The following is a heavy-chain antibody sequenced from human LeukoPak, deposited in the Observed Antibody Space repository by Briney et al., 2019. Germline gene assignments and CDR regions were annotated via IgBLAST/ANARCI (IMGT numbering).Heavy chain of an antibody. CDR2: ISAYNGNT. Sequence: SVKVSCKASGYTFTSYGISWVRQAPGQGLEWMGWISAYNGNTNYAQKLQGRVTMTTDTSTSTAYMELSSLRSEDTAVYYCARDRAYYYDSSGYDYWGQGTLVTVSS. CDR3: ARDRAYYYDSSGYDY. CDR1: GYTFTSYG. D-gene: IGHD3-22*01. J-gene: IGHJ4*02. V-gene: IGHV1-18*01.